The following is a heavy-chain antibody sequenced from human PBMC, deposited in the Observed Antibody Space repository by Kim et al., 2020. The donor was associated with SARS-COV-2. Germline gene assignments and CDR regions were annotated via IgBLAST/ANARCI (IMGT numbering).Heavy chain of an antibody. J-gene: IGHJ3*02. CDR2: ISGSGGST. Sequence: GGSLRLSCAASGFTFSSYAMSWVRQAPGTGLDWVSAISGSGGSTYYADSVKGRFTISSDNSKKTLYLQMNSRRAEDTAGYYCANDRSDRSCSYFDAFDI. V-gene: IGHV3-23*01. CDR3: ANDRSDRSCSYFDAFDI. D-gene: IGHD3-22*01. CDR1: GFTFSSYA.